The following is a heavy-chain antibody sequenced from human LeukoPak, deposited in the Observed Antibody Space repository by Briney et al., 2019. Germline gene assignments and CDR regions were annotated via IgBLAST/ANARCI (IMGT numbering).Heavy chain of an antibody. J-gene: IGHJ4*02. V-gene: IGHV4-61*01. D-gene: IGHD2-2*02. CDR1: GGSVSSGSYY. Sequence: SETLSLTCTVSGGSVSSGSYYWSWIRQPPGKGLEWIGYIYYSGSTNYNPSLKSRVTISVDTSKNQFSLKLSSVTAADTAVYYCARGGGYIVVVPAAIGYFDYWGQGTLVTVSS. CDR3: ARGGGYIVVVPAAIGYFDY. CDR2: IYYSGST.